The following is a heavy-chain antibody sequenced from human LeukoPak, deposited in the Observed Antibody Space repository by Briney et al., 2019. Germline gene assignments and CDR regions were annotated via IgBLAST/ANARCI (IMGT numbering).Heavy chain of an antibody. CDR1: GFTFSSYS. V-gene: IGHV3-21*01. CDR3: ARDSRATVTTKTGDY. CDR2: ISSSSSYI. D-gene: IGHD4-17*01. J-gene: IGHJ4*02. Sequence: PGGSLRLSCAASGFTFSSYSMNWVRQAPGKGLEWVSSISSSSSYIYYADSVKGRFTISRDNAKNSLYLQMNSLRAEDTAVYYCARDSRATVTTKTGDYWGQGTLVTVSS.